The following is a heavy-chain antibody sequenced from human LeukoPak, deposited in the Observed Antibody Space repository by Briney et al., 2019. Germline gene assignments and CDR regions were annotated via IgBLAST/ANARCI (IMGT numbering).Heavy chain of an antibody. CDR1: GYTYTGYY. V-gene: IGHV1-2*02. CDR3: ARAPIVVVPAASRRGSYYYYGMDV. CDR2: INPNSGDT. D-gene: IGHD2-2*01. J-gene: IGHJ6*02. Sequence: ASVKVSCKASGYTYTGYYIHWVRQAPEEGLEWMGWINPNSGDTKFAQTFQGRVTMTRDTSISTAYMELGRLRSDDTAVYYCARAPIVVVPAASRRGSYYYYGMDVWGQGTTVTVSS.